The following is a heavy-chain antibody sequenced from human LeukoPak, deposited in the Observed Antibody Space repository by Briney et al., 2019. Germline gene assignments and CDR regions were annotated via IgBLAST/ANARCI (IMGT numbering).Heavy chain of an antibody. V-gene: IGHV4-34*01. CDR3: ARDYGDYGRAFDI. J-gene: IGHJ3*02. CDR2: INHSGST. Sequence: SETLSLTCAAYGGSFSGYYWSWIRQPPGKGLEWIGEINHSGSTNYNPSLKSRVTISVDTSKNQFSLKLSSVTAADTAVYYCARDYGDYGRAFDIWGQGTMVTVSS. D-gene: IGHD4-17*01. CDR1: GGSFSGYY.